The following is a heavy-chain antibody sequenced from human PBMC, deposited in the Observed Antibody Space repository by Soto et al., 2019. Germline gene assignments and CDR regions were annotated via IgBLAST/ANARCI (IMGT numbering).Heavy chain of an antibody. Sequence: EVQLLESGGGLVQPGGSLRLSCAASGFTFSNYAMTWVRQAPGKGLEWVSVITNTGGDTLNADSVKARFTISRDNSKNTLYLQMNSLRAEDAAIYYCAKASGQSYPGSRLFDYWGQGTRVTVSS. D-gene: IGHD3-10*01. V-gene: IGHV3-23*01. CDR1: GFTFSNYA. CDR2: ITNTGGDT. J-gene: IGHJ4*02. CDR3: AKASGQSYPGSRLFDY.